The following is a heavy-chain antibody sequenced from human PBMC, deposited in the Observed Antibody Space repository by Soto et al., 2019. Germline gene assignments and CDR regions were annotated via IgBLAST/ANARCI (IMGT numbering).Heavy chain of an antibody. V-gene: IGHV1-18*01. CDR1: GYTFTSYG. CDR3: ATRFPLNKQLWLPPDYYYGMDV. D-gene: IGHD5-18*01. CDR2: INACNGNT. Sequence: ASVKVSCKASGYTFTSYGISWVRQAPGQGLEWMGWINACNGNTKYSQKFQGRVTITRDTSASTAYMELSSLRSEDTAVYYCATRFPLNKQLWLPPDYYYGMDVWGQGTTVTSP. J-gene: IGHJ6*02.